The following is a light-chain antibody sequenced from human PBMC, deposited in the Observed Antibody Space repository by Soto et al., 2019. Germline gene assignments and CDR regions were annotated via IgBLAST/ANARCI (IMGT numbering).Light chain of an antibody. CDR3: QQYDSSPRT. J-gene: IGKJ1*01. CDR1: RGVSANY. Sequence: EIVLTQSPATPSLSPGEGATLSCRPSRGVSANYLAWYQQKPGQAPRLLIYGASIRAAGIPDRFSGSGSGTDFTLTIRRLEPDDFAAYYCQQYDSSPRTFGQGTKVDIK. V-gene: IGKV3-20*01. CDR2: GAS.